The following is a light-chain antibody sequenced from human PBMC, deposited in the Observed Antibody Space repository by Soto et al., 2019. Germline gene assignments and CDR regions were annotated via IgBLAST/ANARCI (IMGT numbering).Light chain of an antibody. V-gene: IGKV3-15*01. Sequence: EIVLTQSPGTLSLSRGERATLXXRASQSVSSNLAWYQQKPGQAPRXVIYGASSRATDIPGRFSGSGSGTEFTLTISSLQSEDFAVYYCQQYDNWPITFGQGTRLEIK. J-gene: IGKJ5*01. CDR2: GAS. CDR3: QQYDNWPIT. CDR1: QSVSSN.